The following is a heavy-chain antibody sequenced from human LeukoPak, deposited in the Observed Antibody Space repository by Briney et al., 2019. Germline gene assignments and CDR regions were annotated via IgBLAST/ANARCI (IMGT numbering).Heavy chain of an antibody. D-gene: IGHD5-12*01. V-gene: IGHV3-30*02. Sequence: GGSLRLSCQTSGFVFSNYGMHWVRQAPGKGLEWVAFVRYDESNKYYADSLKGRFTISRDNSRNTAYLQINSLRAEDTGVYSCAKDSNTGYVSVGPDYWGLGTLVTVSS. J-gene: IGHJ4*02. CDR1: GFVFSNYG. CDR2: VRYDESNK. CDR3: AKDSNTGYVSVGPDY.